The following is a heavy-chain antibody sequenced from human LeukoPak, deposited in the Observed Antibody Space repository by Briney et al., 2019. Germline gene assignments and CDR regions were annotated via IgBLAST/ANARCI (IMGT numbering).Heavy chain of an antibody. CDR3: AGDPPHSGWAFNY. Sequence: PGGSLRLSCAASGFTFSSYAMSWVRQAPGKGLEWVAMIWYDGSNKHYADSVKGRFTISRDNSKNTLSLQLNSLKAEEKAIYYCAGDPPHSGWAFNYWGQGTLVTVSS. CDR2: IWYDGSNK. D-gene: IGHD6-19*01. V-gene: IGHV3-33*08. J-gene: IGHJ4*02. CDR1: GFTFSSYA.